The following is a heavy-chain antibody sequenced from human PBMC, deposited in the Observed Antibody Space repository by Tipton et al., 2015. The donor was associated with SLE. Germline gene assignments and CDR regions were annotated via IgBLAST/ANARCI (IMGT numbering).Heavy chain of an antibody. J-gene: IGHJ4*02. CDR3: ARGGGAGAAADY. V-gene: IGHV4-34*01. Sequence: TLSLTCAVYGGSFSGYYWSWIRQPPGKGLEWIGEINHSGSTNYNPSLKSRVTISVDTSKNQFSLKLSSVTAADTAVYYCARGGGAGAAADYWGQGTLVTVSS. CDR2: INHSGST. D-gene: IGHD6-13*01. CDR1: GGSFSGYY.